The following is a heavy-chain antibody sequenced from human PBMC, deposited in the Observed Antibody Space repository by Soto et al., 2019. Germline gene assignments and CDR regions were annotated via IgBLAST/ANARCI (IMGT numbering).Heavy chain of an antibody. CDR1: GYSITSYG. D-gene: IGHD6-19*01. Sequence: QVQLVQSGAEVKKPGASVKVSCKASGYSITSYGISWVRQAPGQGLERMGWISAYNGNTNYAQKFQGRVTMTTDTSTSTAYMELRSLRSDDTAVYYCAKAVAGNWYFDLWGRGTLVTVSS. CDR2: ISAYNGNT. J-gene: IGHJ2*01. CDR3: AKAVAGNWYFDL. V-gene: IGHV1-18*01.